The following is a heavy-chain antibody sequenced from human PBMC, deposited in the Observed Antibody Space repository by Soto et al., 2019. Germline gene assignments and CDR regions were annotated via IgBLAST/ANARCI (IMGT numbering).Heavy chain of an antibody. D-gene: IGHD3-3*01. V-gene: IGHV3-74*01. CDR2: IKSDGTT. CDR3: AKDRGEEGLKFLEWFGGMDV. CDR1: GFSVGNYW. Sequence: PVGSLRLSCAASGFSVGNYWMNWVRQAPGKGLVWVSHIKSDGTTSYADSVEGRFTVSRDDAKNTFYLQMNGLRAEDTAVYYCAKDRGEEGLKFLEWFGGMDVWGHGTTVTVSS. J-gene: IGHJ6*02.